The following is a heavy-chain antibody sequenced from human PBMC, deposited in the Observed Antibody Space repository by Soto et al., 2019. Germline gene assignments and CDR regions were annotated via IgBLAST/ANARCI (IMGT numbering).Heavy chain of an antibody. J-gene: IGHJ4*02. CDR1: GGSISSSSYY. D-gene: IGHD7-27*01. CDR3: AGNWGSLAGHTDY. CDR2: IYYSGST. Sequence: SETLSITCTVSGGSISSSSYYWGWIRQPPGKGLEWIGSIYYSGSTYYNPSLKSRVTISVDTSKNQFSLKLSSVTAADTAVYYCAGNWGSLAGHTDYWGQGTLVTVSS. V-gene: IGHV4-39*01.